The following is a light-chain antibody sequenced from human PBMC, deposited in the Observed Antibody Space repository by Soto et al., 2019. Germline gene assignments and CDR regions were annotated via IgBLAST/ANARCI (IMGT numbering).Light chain of an antibody. CDR1: SSDVGGYNF. Sequence: QSVLTQPASVSGSPGQSITISCTGTSSDVGGYNFVSWYQQHPGKAPKLMTYEVSNRPSGVSYRFSGSKSGNTASLTISGLQAEDEADYYCSSYTSSVTLVFGGGTKLTVL. J-gene: IGLJ2*01. CDR2: EVS. CDR3: SSYTSSVTLV. V-gene: IGLV2-14*01.